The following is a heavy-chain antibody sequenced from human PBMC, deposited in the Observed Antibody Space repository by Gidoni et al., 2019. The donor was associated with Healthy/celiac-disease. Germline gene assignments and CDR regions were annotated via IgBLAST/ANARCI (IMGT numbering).Heavy chain of an antibody. D-gene: IGHD6-6*01. V-gene: IGHV3-23*01. CDR1: GFTWSSYA. CDR2: ISGSGGST. CDR3: AKDAISRIAARQSAFDI. J-gene: IGHJ3*02. Sequence: EVQLLEYGGGLVQPGGSLRLSCAASGFTWSSYAMSWVRQAPGQGLEWVSDISGSGGSTYYADSVKGRFTISRDNSKNTLYLQMNSLRAEDTAVYYCAKDAISRIAARQSAFDIWGQGTMVTVSS.